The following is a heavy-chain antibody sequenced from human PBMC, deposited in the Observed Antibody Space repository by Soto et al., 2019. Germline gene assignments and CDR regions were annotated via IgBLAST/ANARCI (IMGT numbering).Heavy chain of an antibody. D-gene: IGHD3-16*01. J-gene: IGHJ5*02. CDR3: ATMATFISLNWLDP. CDR1: GYSFTNND. V-gene: IGHV1-8*01. CDR2: MNPGSGDT. Sequence: GASVKVSFKASGYSFTNNDVSWVRQATGQGLEWMGWMNPGSGDTGYAQKFQGRVTMTRDISIATAYMELSSLRSDDTAIYYFATMATFISLNWLDPWAQGTLVTLSS.